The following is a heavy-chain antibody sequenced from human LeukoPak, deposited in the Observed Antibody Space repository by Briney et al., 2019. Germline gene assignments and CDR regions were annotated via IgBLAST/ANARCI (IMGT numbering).Heavy chain of an antibody. Sequence: GASVTVSCKASGYTFSSYGISWLRQAPGQGLEWMGWISGYNGNTNYAQKVRGRVTMTTDTSTSTAYMELRSLTSDDTAVYYCARDDYDISAPIYCRQWGQGTLVTVPS. D-gene: IGHD3-22*01. V-gene: IGHV1-18*01. J-gene: IGHJ1*01. CDR1: GYTFSSYG. CDR2: ISGYNGNT. CDR3: ARDDYDISAPIYCRQ.